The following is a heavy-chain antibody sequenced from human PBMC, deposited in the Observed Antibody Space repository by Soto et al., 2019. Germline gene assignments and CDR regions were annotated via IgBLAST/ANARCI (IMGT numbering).Heavy chain of an antibody. CDR2: ISHDGNNK. CDR1: GFTFSSYV. D-gene: IGHD2-2*01. V-gene: IGHV3-30*18. CDR3: AKGGPDCASTTCYLLVAFDS. J-gene: IGHJ3*02. Sequence: QVQLVQSGGGVVQPGRSLRLSCAASGFTFSSYVTHWVRQAPGKGLEWVAVISHDGNNKYYADSVKGRFTISRDNYKNAMCLEMNSLAAEDTAVYCCAKGGPDCASTTCYLLVAFDSWGQGTMVTVSS.